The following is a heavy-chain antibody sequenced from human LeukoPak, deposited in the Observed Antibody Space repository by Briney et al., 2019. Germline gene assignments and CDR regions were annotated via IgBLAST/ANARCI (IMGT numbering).Heavy chain of an antibody. CDR3: ARSRDFWSGYYFDY. CDR2: IYYSGST. D-gene: IGHD3-3*01. J-gene: IGHJ4*02. Sequence: PSETLSLTRTVSGGSISSHYWSWIRQPPGKGLEWIGYIYYSGSTNYNPSLKSRVTISVDTSKNQFSLKLSSVTAADTAVYYCARSRDFWSGYYFDYWGQGTLVTVSS. CDR1: GGSISSHY. V-gene: IGHV4-59*11.